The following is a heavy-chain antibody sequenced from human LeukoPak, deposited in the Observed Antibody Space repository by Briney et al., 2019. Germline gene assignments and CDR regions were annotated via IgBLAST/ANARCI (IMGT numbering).Heavy chain of an antibody. CDR1: GASISSNRYY. CDR3: ARQSCTDTSCTVFRWYFDL. V-gene: IGHV4-39*01. CDR2: FYYRGSP. J-gene: IGHJ2*01. Sequence: SEALSLTCTVSGASISSNRYYWGWLRQPPGQVLEWIGSFYYRGSPYYNPSLKNRVTISVDTSKNQFSLKLSSVTAADTAIYYCARQSCTDTSCTVFRWYFDLWGRGTLVTVSS. D-gene: IGHD2-8*02.